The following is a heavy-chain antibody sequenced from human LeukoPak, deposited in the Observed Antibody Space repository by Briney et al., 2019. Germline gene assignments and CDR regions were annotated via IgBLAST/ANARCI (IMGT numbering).Heavy chain of an antibody. Sequence: SETLSLTCAVYGGSFSGYYWSWIRQPPGKGLEWIGEINHSGSTNYNPSLKSRVTISVDTSKNQFSLELSSVTAADTAVYYCARGRIVRYYYYGMDVWGKGTTVTVSS. D-gene: IGHD1-26*01. CDR1: GGSFSGYY. CDR3: ARGRIVRYYYYGMDV. V-gene: IGHV4-34*01. CDR2: INHSGST. J-gene: IGHJ6*04.